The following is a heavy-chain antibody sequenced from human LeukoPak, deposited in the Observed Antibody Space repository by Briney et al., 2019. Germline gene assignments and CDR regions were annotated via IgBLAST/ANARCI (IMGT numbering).Heavy chain of an antibody. CDR1: GFTFSSYS. Sequence: GGSLRLSCAASGFTFSSYSMNWVRQAPGKGLEWVSYISSSSSTIYYAESVKGRFTISRDNSKNTLYLQMNSLRAEDTAVYYCTTDPQAYNWNPKENWFDPWGQGTLVTVSS. J-gene: IGHJ5*02. D-gene: IGHD1-20*01. CDR3: TTDPQAYNWNPKENWFDP. CDR2: ISSSSSTI. V-gene: IGHV3-48*01.